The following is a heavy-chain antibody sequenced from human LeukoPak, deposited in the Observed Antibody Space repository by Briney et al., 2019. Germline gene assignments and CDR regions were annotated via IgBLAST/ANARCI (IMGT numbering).Heavy chain of an antibody. CDR3: ARAELHYFIVTAYYFDY. CDR1: GYTFTNYD. Sequence: GASVKVSCKASGYTFTNYDFNWMRQATGQGLEWMGWMNPNSGSTGYAQKLQGRVTMTTDTSTSTAYMELRSLRSDDTAVYYCARAELHYFIVTAYYFDYWGQGTLVTVSS. CDR2: MNPNSGST. J-gene: IGHJ4*02. V-gene: IGHV1-8*01. D-gene: IGHD1-7*01.